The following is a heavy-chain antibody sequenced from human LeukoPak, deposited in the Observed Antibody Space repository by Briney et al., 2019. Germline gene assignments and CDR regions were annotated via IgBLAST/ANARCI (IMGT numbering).Heavy chain of an antibody. V-gene: IGHV1-3*01. Sequence: ASVKVSCKASGNTFSTYAMHWVRQAPGQRLEWMGWINAGNGNTKYSQKFQGRVTVTRDTSASTAYMELRSLRSEDTAVYYCARLTWEPPRKWFDPWGQGTLVTVSS. J-gene: IGHJ5*02. CDR1: GNTFSTYA. CDR3: ARLTWEPPRKWFDP. D-gene: IGHD1-26*01. CDR2: INAGNGNT.